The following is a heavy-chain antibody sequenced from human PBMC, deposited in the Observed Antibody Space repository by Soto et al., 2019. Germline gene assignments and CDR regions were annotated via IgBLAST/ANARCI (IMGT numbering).Heavy chain of an antibody. V-gene: IGHV3-30-3*01. D-gene: IGHD1-26*01. J-gene: IGHJ6*02. CDR3: ARDFDSGASFSGMDV. CDR1: GFTFSSYA. CDR2: ISYDGSNK. Sequence: GGSLRLSCAASGFTFSSYAMHWVRQAPGKGLEWVAVISYDGSNKYYADSVKGRFTISRDNSKNTLYLQMNSLRAEDTAVYYCARDFDSGASFSGMDVWGQGTTVTVSS.